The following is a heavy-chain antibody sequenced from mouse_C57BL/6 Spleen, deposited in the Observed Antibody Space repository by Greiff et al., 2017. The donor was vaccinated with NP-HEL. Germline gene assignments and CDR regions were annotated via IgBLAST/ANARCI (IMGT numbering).Heavy chain of an antibody. CDR2: IWRGGST. D-gene: IGHD1-1*01. CDR1: GFSLTSYG. CDR3: AKKGDYYGSSYEYFDV. Sequence: VQGVESGPGLVQPSQSLSITCTVSGFSLTSYGVHWVRQSPGKGLEWLGVIWRGGSTDYNAAFMSRLSITKDNSKSQVFFKMNSLQADDTAIYYCAKKGDYYGSSYEYFDVWGTGTTVTVSS. J-gene: IGHJ1*03. V-gene: IGHV2-5*01.